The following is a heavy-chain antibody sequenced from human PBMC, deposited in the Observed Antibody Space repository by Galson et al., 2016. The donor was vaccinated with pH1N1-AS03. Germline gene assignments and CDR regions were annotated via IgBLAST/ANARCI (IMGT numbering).Heavy chain of an antibody. CDR2: IWHDGSEE. D-gene: IGHD3-16*02. J-gene: IGHJ2*01. CDR3: ARDRQYSDYIWGTYRYDWYFDL. CDR1: GFTFSSHG. Sequence: SLRLSCAASGFTFSSHGMHWARQTPGKGLEWVAVIWHDGSEEYYADSVKGRFTISRDNSKNTLYLQMNRLRAEDTAVYYCARDRQYSDYIWGTYRYDWYFDLWGRGTLVTVSS. V-gene: IGHV3-33*01.